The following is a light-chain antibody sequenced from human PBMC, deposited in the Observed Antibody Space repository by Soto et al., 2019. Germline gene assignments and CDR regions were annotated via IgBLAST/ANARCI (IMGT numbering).Light chain of an antibody. V-gene: IGKV1-27*01. Sequence: DIQMTQSPSSLSASVGDRVTITCRASQSISNYLAWFQQKPGKVPKLLIYAASTLQSGVPSRFSGSGSGTEFTLTISSLQPEDVATYYCQKYNNASPFTFGPGTKVDI. CDR1: QSISNY. CDR3: QKYNNASPFT. J-gene: IGKJ3*01. CDR2: AAS.